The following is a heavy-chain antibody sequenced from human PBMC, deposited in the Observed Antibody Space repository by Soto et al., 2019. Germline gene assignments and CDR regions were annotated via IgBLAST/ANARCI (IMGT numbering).Heavy chain of an antibody. CDR2: ISAYNGNT. CDR1: GYTFTSYG. J-gene: IGHJ5*02. Sequence: ASVKVSCKASGYTFTSYGISWVRQAPGQGLEWMGWISAYNGNTNYAQKLQGRVTMTTDTSTSTAYMELRSLRSDDTAVYYCARTGLRYFDWLLSGQNWFDPWGQGTLVTVSS. CDR3: ARTGLRYFDWLLSGQNWFDP. D-gene: IGHD3-9*01. V-gene: IGHV1-18*01.